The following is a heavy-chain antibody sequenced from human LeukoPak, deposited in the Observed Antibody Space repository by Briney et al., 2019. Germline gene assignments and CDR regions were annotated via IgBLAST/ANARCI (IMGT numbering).Heavy chain of an antibody. V-gene: IGHV5-51*01. Sequence: GESLKISCKGSGYSFTSYWIGWVRQMLGKGLEWMGIIYPGDSDTRYSPSFQGQVTISADKSISTAYLQWSSLKASDTAMYYCARRYYYDSSGYGFDPWGQGTLVTVSS. CDR1: GYSFTSYW. CDR3: ARRYYYDSSGYGFDP. J-gene: IGHJ5*02. CDR2: IYPGDSDT. D-gene: IGHD3-22*01.